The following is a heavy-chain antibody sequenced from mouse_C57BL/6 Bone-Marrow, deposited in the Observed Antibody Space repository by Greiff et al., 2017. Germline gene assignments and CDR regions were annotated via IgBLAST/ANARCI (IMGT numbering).Heavy chain of an antibody. Sequence: EVHLVESGAGLVKPGGSLKLSCAASGFTFSSYAMSWVRQTPEKRLEWVATISDGGSYTYYPDNVKGRFTISRDNAKNNLYLQMSHLKSEDTAMYYCARDPISPSYWGQGTLVTVSA. CDR3: ARDPISPSY. J-gene: IGHJ3*01. D-gene: IGHD6-5*01. V-gene: IGHV5-4*01. CDR2: ISDGGSYT. CDR1: GFTFSSYA.